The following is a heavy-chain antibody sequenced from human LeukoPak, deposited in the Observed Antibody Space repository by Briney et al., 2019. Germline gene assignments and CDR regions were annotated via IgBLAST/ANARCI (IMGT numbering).Heavy chain of an antibody. J-gene: IGHJ6*03. CDR1: GGSISSYY. D-gene: IGHD3-10*01. V-gene: IGHV4-4*09. CDR3: ARETAMVRGVNAFYYHMDV. CDR2: IQNNGRT. Sequence: PSETLSLTCTVSGGSISSYYWSWIRQPPGKGLEWIGRIQNNGRTNKKPSFWSRVTISVDTSKTQFSLNMTSVTAADTAVYYCARETAMVRGVNAFYYHMDVWGKGTTVTVSS.